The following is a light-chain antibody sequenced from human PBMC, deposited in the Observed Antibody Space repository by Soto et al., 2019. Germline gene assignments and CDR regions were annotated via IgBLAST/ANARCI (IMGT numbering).Light chain of an antibody. Sequence: DIQMTQSPCSLSASVGDGVTITCRASQGISNYLAWYQQKPGKVPKVLIYAASTLQSGVPSRFSGSGSETDFTLTISSLQPEDVATYYCQKYNSAPQTFGQGTKVDIK. CDR3: QKYNSAPQT. V-gene: IGKV1-27*01. CDR1: QGISNY. CDR2: AAS. J-gene: IGKJ1*01.